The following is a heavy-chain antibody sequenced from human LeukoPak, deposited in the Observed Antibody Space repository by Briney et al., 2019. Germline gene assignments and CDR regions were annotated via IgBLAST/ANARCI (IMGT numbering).Heavy chain of an antibody. CDR1: GGSFSGYY. CDR3: ACGPPPFDY. J-gene: IGHJ4*02. Sequence: PSETLSLTCAVYGGSFSGYYWSWIRQPPGKGLEWIGEINHSGSTNYNPSLKSRVTISVDTSKNQFSLKLSSVTAADTAVYYCACGPPPFDYWGQGTLVTVSS. CDR2: INHSGST. D-gene: IGHD6-25*01. V-gene: IGHV4-34*01.